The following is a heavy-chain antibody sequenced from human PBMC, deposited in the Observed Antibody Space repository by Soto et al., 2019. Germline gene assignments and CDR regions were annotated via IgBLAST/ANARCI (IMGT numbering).Heavy chain of an antibody. CDR2: IKKDGSEK. D-gene: IGHD3-10*01. V-gene: IGHV3-7*03. CDR1: GFTFSSYW. Sequence: GSLRLSCAASGFTFSSYWMSCVRQSPGKGLEWVANIKKDGSEKYYVDSVKGRFTISRDNAKNSLYLQMNSLGAEDTAVYYCARGIYQEPYGSGSYKDYWGQGTQVTVYS. CDR3: ARGIYQEPYGSGSYKDY. J-gene: IGHJ4*02.